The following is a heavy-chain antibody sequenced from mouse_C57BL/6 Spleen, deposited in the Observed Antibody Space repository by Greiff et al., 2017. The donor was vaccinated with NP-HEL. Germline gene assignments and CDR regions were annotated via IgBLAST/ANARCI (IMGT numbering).Heavy chain of an antibody. V-gene: IGHV1-55*01. J-gene: IGHJ3*01. CDR2: IYPGSGST. Sequence: QVQLKQPGAELVKPGASVKMSCKASGYTFTSYWITWVKQRPGQGLEWIGDIYPGSGSTNYNEKFKSKATLTVDTSSSTAYMQLSSLTSEDSAVYYCARRDYGSSYVGAWFAYWGQGTLVTVSA. D-gene: IGHD1-1*01. CDR3: ARRDYGSSYVGAWFAY. CDR1: GYTFTSYW.